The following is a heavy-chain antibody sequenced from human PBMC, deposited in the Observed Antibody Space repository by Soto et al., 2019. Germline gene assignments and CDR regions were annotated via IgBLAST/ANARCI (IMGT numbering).Heavy chain of an antibody. D-gene: IGHD3-3*01. CDR1: GGSISSDGNA. CDR3: ARLTYYSISGVVRRYYFAH. J-gene: IGHJ4*02. V-gene: IGHV4-30-2*01. Sequence: SETLSLTCAVSGGSISSDGNAWSWIRQPPGKGLEWIGYSYHRENTYYNPSLRSRVTISVDRSKNQFSLKLSSVTAADTAVYYCARLTYYSISGVVRRYYFAHWGQGTLVTVS. CDR2: SYHRENT.